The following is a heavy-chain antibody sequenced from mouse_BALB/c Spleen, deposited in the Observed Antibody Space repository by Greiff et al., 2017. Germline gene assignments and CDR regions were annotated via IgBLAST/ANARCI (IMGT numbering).Heavy chain of an antibody. V-gene: IGHV1-4*01. D-gene: IGHD1-1*01. CDR3: TRITTVVAGGAMDY. CDR2: INPSSGYT. Sequence: VQLQQSGAELARPGASVKMSCKASGYTFTSYTMHWVKQRPGQGLEWIGYINPSSGYTNYNQKFKDKATLTADKSSSTAYMQLSSLTSEDSAVYYCTRITTVVAGGAMDYWGQGTSVTVSS. CDR1: GYTFTSYT. J-gene: IGHJ4*01.